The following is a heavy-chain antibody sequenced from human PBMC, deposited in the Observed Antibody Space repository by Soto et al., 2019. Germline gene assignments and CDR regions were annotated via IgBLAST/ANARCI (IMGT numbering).Heavy chain of an antibody. CDR3: AREDESSGYAGTFHH. CDR2: ISHDEGHK. V-gene: IGHV3-30*03. Sequence: QVQLVESGGDVVQPGRSPRLSCAASGFSLSDRVMHWVRQAPGKGLDWVALISHDEGHKVYTDSVKGRFTISRDISKNTVFQQMDSLKPEDKAVYFCAREDESSGYAGTFHHWGQGTLVTVSS. J-gene: IGHJ1*01. CDR1: GFSLSDRV. D-gene: IGHD3-22*01.